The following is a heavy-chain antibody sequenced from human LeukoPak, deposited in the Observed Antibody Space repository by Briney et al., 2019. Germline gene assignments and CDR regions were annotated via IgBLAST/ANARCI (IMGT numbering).Heavy chain of an antibody. J-gene: IGHJ4*02. Sequence: SETLSLTCSVSGGSISSSSYYWGWIRQPPGKGLEWIGSIYYSGSTYYNPSLKSRVTISVDTSKNQFSLKLSSVTAADTAVYYCARSYRRSLIWFGQLPSYYWGQGTLVTVSS. V-gene: IGHV4-39*07. CDR3: ARSYRRSLIWFGQLPSYY. D-gene: IGHD3-10*01. CDR1: GGSISSSSYY. CDR2: IYYSGST.